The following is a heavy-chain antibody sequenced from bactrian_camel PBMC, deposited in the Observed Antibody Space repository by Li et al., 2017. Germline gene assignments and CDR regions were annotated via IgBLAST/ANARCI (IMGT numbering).Heavy chain of an antibody. D-gene: IGHD6*01. CDR2: INSGGGTI. J-gene: IGHJ6*01. V-gene: IGHV3S1*01. Sequence: HVQLVESGGGLVQLGGSLRLSCAASGFTFSSYWMYWVRQAPGKGLEWVSAINSGGGTIHYADSVKGRFTISRDNAENTLYLYLEMNNLKPEDSAMYYCAADGIWSRVRTFGYWGQGTQVTVS. CDR3: AADGIWSRVRTFGY. CDR1: GFTFSSYW.